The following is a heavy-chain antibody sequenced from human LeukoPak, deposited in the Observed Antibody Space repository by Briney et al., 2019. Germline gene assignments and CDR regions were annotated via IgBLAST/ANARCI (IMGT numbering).Heavy chain of an antibody. Sequence: PSETLSLTCTVSGGSISSYYWSWIRQPPGKGLEWIGYIYYSGGTNYNPSLKSRVTISVDTSKNQFSLKLSSVTAADTAVYYCAGEGRRSGAFDYWGQGTLVTVSS. CDR2: IYYSGGT. CDR3: AGEGRRSGAFDY. CDR1: GGSISSYY. J-gene: IGHJ4*02. V-gene: IGHV4-59*01.